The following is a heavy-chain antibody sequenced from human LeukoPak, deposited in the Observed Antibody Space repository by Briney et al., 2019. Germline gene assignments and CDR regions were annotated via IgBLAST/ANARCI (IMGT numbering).Heavy chain of an antibody. J-gene: IGHJ5*02. CDR3: ARHQISGITIFARRENWFDP. V-gene: IGHV5-51*01. Sequence: GESLKISCKGSGYSFTSYSIGWVRHMPRKGREWMGIHYSGDSDTRYSPSFQGQVTISADKSISTAYLQWSSLKASDTAMYYCARHQISGITIFARRENWFDPWGQGTLVTVSS. CDR1: GYSFTSYS. CDR2: HYSGDSDT. D-gene: IGHD3-9*01.